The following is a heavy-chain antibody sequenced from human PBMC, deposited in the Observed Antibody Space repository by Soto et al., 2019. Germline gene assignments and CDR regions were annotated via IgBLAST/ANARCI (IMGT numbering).Heavy chain of an antibody. D-gene: IGHD1-26*01. CDR2: IGPESGAT. J-gene: IGHJ4*02. CDR3: GRGRSGQIVVFY. CDR1: GYTSTGTY. V-gene: IGHV1-2*02. Sequence: ASVKVSCKASGYTSTGTYIHGVRQAPEQGPEWMGEIGPESGATRYAQRFQGRVTMTRDMSITTVYMELNNLSPDDTAVYYCGRGRSGQIVVFYWGQGTPVTSPQ.